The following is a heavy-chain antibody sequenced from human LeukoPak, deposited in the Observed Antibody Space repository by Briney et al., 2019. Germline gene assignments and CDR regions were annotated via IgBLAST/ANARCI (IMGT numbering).Heavy chain of an antibody. CDR1: GFTFSSYA. J-gene: IGHJ3*02. D-gene: IGHD3-3*01. Sequence: GGSLRLSCAASGFTFSSYAMHWVRQAPGKGLEWVAVTGADGINEYYGDSVKGRFTISRDNSRNTLYLQMNSLRAEDTAVYYCAKDNNPGSSHKHRSGAFDIWGQGTMVTVSS. V-gene: IGHV3-30*07. CDR3: AKDNNPGSSHKHRSGAFDI. CDR2: TGADGINE.